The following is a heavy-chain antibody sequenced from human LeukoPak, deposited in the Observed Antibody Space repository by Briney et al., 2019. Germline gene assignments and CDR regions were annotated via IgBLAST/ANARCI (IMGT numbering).Heavy chain of an antibody. Sequence: GGSLRLSCAASGFTFSSYAMHWVRQAPGKGLERVAVISYDGSNKYYADSVKGRFTISRDNSKNTLYLQMNSLRAEDTAVYYCARVGGPIDYWGQGTLVTVSS. V-gene: IGHV3-30-3*01. CDR2: ISYDGSNK. J-gene: IGHJ4*02. CDR1: GFTFSSYA. CDR3: ARVGGPIDY. D-gene: IGHD2-15*01.